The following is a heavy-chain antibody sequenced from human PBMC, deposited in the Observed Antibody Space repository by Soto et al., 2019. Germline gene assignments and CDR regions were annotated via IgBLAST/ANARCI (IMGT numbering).Heavy chain of an antibody. CDR3: ARHVTGVGGDWFDP. Sequence: QLQLQESGSGLVKPSQTLSLTCAVSGGSLSSGGHSWSWIRQPPRKGLEWIGYIYQSGSTYYSPSLKSRVTISLDRSKNQFYLKLNSVTAADTAVYYCARHVTGVGGDWFDPWGQGTLVTVSS. J-gene: IGHJ5*02. D-gene: IGHD2-21*01. CDR1: GGSLSSGGHS. CDR2: IYQSGST. V-gene: IGHV4-30-2*01.